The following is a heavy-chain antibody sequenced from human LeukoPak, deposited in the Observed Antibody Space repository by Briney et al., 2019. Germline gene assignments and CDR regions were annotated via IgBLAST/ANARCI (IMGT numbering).Heavy chain of an antibody. CDR3: ARDALPYCSSTSCRDDAFDI. V-gene: IGHV1-18*04. CDR1: GYTFTSYG. D-gene: IGHD2-2*01. Sequence: ASVKVSCKASGYTFTSYGISWVRQASGQGLEWMGWISAYNGNTNYAQKLQGRVTMTTDTSTSTAYMELRSLRSDDTAVYYCARDALPYCSSTSCRDDAFDIWGQGTMVTVSS. CDR2: ISAYNGNT. J-gene: IGHJ3*02.